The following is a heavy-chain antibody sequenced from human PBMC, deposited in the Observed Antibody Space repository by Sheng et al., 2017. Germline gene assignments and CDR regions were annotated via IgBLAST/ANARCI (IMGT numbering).Heavy chain of an antibody. D-gene: IGHD3-3*01. CDR1: GFTFSDYA. V-gene: IGHV3-23*01. CDR2: IGGSGGHT. CDR3: AKGRIFGVVNPGLDS. Sequence: CAASGFTFSDYAMTWVRQAPGKGLEWVSGIGGSGGHTYYADSVQGRFTISRDNSKNTLYLQMSSLRADDTAVYYCAKGRIFGVVNPGLDSWGQGTLVTVSS. J-gene: IGHJ4*02.